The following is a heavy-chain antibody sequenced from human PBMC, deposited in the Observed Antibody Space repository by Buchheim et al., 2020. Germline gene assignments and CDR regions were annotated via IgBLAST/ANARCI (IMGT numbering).Heavy chain of an antibody. CDR3: AKDLSSSARDYYYYYGMDV. V-gene: IGHV3-30*02. D-gene: IGHD6-6*01. CDR1: GFTFSSYG. J-gene: IGHJ6*02. CDR2: IRYDGSNK. Sequence: QVQLVESGGGVVQPGRSLRLSCAASGFTFSSYGMHWVRQAPGKGLEWVAFIRYDGSNKYYADFVKGRFTISRDNSKNTLYLQMNSLRAEDTAVYYCAKDLSSSARDYYYYYGMDVWGQGTT.